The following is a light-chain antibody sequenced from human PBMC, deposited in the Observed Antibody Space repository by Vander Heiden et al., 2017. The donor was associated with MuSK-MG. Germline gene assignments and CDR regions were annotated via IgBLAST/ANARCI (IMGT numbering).Light chain of an antibody. CDR1: QSISSY. CDR2: AAS. CDR3: QQRYSSPIT. J-gene: IGKJ2*01. V-gene: IGKV1-39*01. Sequence: DIQIPQSPSSLSASVGDRVTITCRASQSISSYLHWYQQKPGKAPKLLIYAASTLQTGVPSRFSGSGSGTDFTLTISSLQPEDFATYYCQQRYSSPITFGQGTKLEIK.